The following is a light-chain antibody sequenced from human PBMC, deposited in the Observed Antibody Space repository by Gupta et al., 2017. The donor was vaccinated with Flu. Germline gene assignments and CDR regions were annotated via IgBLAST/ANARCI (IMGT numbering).Light chain of an antibody. CDR3: TSHAGTNNLV. J-gene: IGLJ1*01. Sequence: QSALPHPPSAAGSPGQSITISCTGTSSDVGGYNFVSWYQQHPGKAPKLMIYDVNKRPSGVPDRFSGSKAGKTASLTISGLQADDEADYYCTSHAGTNNLVFGAGTRVTVL. V-gene: IGLV2-8*01. CDR1: SSDVGGYNF. CDR2: DVN.